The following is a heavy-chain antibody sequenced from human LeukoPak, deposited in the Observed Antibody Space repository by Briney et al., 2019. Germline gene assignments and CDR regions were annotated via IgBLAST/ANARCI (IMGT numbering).Heavy chain of an antibody. CDR3: ARDAWGWDNREHYHPVNYFDY. CDR1: GYTFTDYY. D-gene: IGHD1-26*01. Sequence: ASVKVSCKTSGYTFTDYYIHWVRQAPGQGLEWMGWMNPNSGNTGYAQKFQGRVTMTRDTSTSTVYMELSILRSEETAMYYVARDAWGWDNREHYHPVNYFDYWGQGTLVTVSS. CDR2: MNPNSGNT. J-gene: IGHJ4*02. V-gene: IGHV1-8*02.